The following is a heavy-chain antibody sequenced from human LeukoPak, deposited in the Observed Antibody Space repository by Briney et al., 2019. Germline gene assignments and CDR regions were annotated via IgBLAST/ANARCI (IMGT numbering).Heavy chain of an antibody. V-gene: IGHV3-11*01. D-gene: IGHD6-19*01. Sequence: GGSLRLSCAASGFIFTDYSMTWFRQAPGKGLEWISYISGSGGAIFFADSLKGRFTISRDNAKNSLYLQMNSLTVEDTGVYFCARADVTVAGKLNYFDYWGQGTLVTVSS. CDR3: ARADVTVAGKLNYFDY. J-gene: IGHJ4*02. CDR2: ISGSGGAI. CDR1: GFIFTDYS.